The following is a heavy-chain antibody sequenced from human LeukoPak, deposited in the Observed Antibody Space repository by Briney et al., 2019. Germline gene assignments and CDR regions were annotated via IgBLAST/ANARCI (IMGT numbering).Heavy chain of an antibody. D-gene: IGHD3-16*01. CDR2: IIPIFGTT. V-gene: IGHV1-69*06. CDR1: GYTFTSYY. CDR3: ARDNDSRDPPHFDY. J-gene: IGHJ4*02. Sequence: SVKVSCKASGYTFTSYYMHWVRQAPGQGPEWMGGIIPIFGTTNYARKFRGRVTLTADKSTRTAYMELSSLRSEDTAVYYCARDNDSRDPPHFDYWGQGTLVTVSS.